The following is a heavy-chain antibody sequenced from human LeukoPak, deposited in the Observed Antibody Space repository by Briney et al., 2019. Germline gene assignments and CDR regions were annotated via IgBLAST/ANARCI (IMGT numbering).Heavy chain of an antibody. CDR1: GYTFTGYY. CDR3: ARVSGQWEPRRDLYYMDV. V-gene: IGHV1-2*02. CDR2: INPNSGGT. Sequence: ASVKVSCKASGYTFTGYYMHWVRQAPGQGLERMGWINPNSGGTNYAQKFQGRVTMTRDTSISTAYMELSRLRSDDTAVYYCARVSGQWEPRRDLYYMDVWGKGTTVTVSS. D-gene: IGHD1-26*01. J-gene: IGHJ6*03.